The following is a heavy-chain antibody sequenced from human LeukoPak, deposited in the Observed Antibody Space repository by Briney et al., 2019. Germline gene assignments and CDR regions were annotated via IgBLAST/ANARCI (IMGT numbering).Heavy chain of an antibody. CDR2: ISSSGSTI. V-gene: IGHV3-11*04. J-gene: IGHJ4*02. Sequence: PGGSLRLSCAASGFTFSNYYMSWIRQAPGKGLEWVSYISSSGSTIYYADSVKGRFTISRDNAKNSLYLQMNSLRAEDTAVYYCGRVGADYDFWSGYYKYRHFDYWGQGTLVTVSS. CDR3: GRVGADYDFWSGYYKYRHFDY. D-gene: IGHD3-3*01. CDR1: GFTFSNYY.